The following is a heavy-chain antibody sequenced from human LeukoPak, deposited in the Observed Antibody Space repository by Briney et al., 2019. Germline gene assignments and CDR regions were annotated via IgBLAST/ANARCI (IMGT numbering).Heavy chain of an antibody. V-gene: IGHV4-61*02. CDR1: GGSISSGSYY. D-gene: IGHD4-17*01. CDR2: IYTSGGT. CDR3: ASPTTTYAFDI. Sequence: SETLSLTCTVSGGSISSGSYYWSWIRQPAGKGLEWIGRIYTSGGTNYNPSLKSRVTISVDTSKNQFSLKLSSVTAADTAVYYCASPTTTYAFDIWGQGTMVTVSS. J-gene: IGHJ3*02.